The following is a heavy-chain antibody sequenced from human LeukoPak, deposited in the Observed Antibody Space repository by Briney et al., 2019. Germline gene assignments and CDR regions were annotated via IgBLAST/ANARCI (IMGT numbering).Heavy chain of an antibody. Sequence: GGSLRLSCAASGFTFSSYSMNWVRQAPGKGLEWVSSISSSSSYIYYADSVKGRFTISRDNAKNSLYLQMNSPRAEDTAVYYCARDSGELPVFDYWGQGTLVTVSS. CDR2: ISSSSSYI. J-gene: IGHJ4*02. CDR3: ARDSGELPVFDY. D-gene: IGHD1-26*01. CDR1: GFTFSSYS. V-gene: IGHV3-21*01.